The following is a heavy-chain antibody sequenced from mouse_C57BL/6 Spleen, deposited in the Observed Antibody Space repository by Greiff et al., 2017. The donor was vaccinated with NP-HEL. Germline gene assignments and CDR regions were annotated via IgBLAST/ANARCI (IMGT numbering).Heavy chain of an antibody. V-gene: IGHV1-15*01. CDR2: IDPETGGT. Sequence: VQLQQSGAELVRPGASVTLSCKASGYTFTDYEMHWVKQTPVHGLEWIGAIDPETGGTAYNQKFKGKAILTADKSSSTAYMELRSLTSEDSAVYYCTRYGNPLYAMDYWGQGTSVTVSS. CDR3: TRYGNPLYAMDY. CDR1: GYTFTDYE. D-gene: IGHD2-1*01. J-gene: IGHJ4*01.